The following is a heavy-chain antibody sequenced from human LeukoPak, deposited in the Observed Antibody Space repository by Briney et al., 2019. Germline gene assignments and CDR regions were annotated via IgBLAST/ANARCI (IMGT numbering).Heavy chain of an antibody. CDR3: ARSGSYFPK. CDR2: INLEGTDK. D-gene: IGHD1-26*01. V-gene: IGHV3-7*01. J-gene: IGHJ4*02. Sequence: PGGSLRLSCAASGFIFSSHWMSWVRQAPGKGLEWVANINLEGTDKNYVDSVKGRFTIPRDNAKNSLYLQMSSLRADDTAMYYCARSGSYFPKWGQGTLVAVSS. CDR1: GFIFSSHW.